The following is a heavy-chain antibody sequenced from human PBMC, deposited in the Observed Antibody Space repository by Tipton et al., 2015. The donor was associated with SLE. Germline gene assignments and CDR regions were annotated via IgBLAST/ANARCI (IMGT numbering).Heavy chain of an antibody. J-gene: IGHJ3*02. Sequence: QSGPEVKKPGASVKVSCKASGYTFTSYGISWVRQAPGQGLEWMGWISAYNGNTSYAQKLQGRVTMTTDTSTSTTYMELRSLRSDDTAVYYCARVDMYYYDSSGSPGSAFDIWGPGTMVTVSS. CDR2: ISAYNGNT. CDR1: GYTFTSYG. CDR3: ARVDMYYYDSSGSPGSAFDI. D-gene: IGHD3-22*01. V-gene: IGHV1-18*01.